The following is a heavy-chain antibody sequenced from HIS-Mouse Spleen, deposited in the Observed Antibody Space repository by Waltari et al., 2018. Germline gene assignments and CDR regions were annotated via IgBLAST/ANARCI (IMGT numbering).Heavy chain of an antibody. CDR2: IYTSGST. V-gene: IGHV4-4*07. CDR3: ARDFHDFWSGYYGGDKKHDAFDI. D-gene: IGHD3-3*01. Sequence: QVQLQESGPGLVKPSETLSLTCTVSGGSISSYYWSWIRQPAGKGLEWIGRIYTSGSTNYTPALKGRVTMAGDTSKNQFSLKLSSVTAADTAVYYCARDFHDFWSGYYGGDKKHDAFDIWGQGTMVTVSS. J-gene: IGHJ3*02. CDR1: GGSISSYY.